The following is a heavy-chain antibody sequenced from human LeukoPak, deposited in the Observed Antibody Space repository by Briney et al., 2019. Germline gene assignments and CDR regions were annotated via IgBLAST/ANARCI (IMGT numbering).Heavy chain of an antibody. CDR2: IYSSDIT. V-gene: IGHV3-66*01. CDR3: ARDIRQVGARG. Sequence: GGSLRLSCLASGFTVRSNYMTWVRQAPGKGLEYVSIIYSSDITFYTDSVKGRSTISRDISRNTLYLQMNSLRPEDTAMYYCARDIRQVGARGWGQGTLVTASS. J-gene: IGHJ4*02. CDR1: GFTVRSNY. D-gene: IGHD1-26*01.